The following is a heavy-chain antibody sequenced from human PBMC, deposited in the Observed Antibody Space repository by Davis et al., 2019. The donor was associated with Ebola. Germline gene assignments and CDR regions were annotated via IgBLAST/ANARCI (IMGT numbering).Heavy chain of an antibody. CDR2: IWYDGSNK. CDR3: AKDHSTMIVVVRYYGMDV. V-gene: IGHV3-30*02. D-gene: IGHD3-22*01. J-gene: IGHJ6*02. CDR1: GFTFSSYG. Sequence: PGGSLRLSCAASGFTFSSYGMHWVRQAPGKGLEWVAVIWYDGSNKYYADSVMGRFTISRDNSKNTLYLQMNSLRAEDTAVYYCAKDHSTMIVVVRYYGMDVWGQGTTVTVSS.